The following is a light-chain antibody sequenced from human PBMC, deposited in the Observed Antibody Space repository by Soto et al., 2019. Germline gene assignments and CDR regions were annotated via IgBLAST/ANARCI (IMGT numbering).Light chain of an antibody. CDR2: DVS. V-gene: IGLV2-14*01. J-gene: IGLJ2*01. CDR3: SSYTSSSLGVV. Sequence: QSALTQPASVSGSPGQSITISCTGTSSDVGGYNHVSWYQQHPGKAPKLMIYDVSNRPSGVSNRFSGSKSGNTASLTISGLQAEDEADYYCSSYTSSSLGVVFGGGTKLTVL. CDR1: SSDVGGYNH.